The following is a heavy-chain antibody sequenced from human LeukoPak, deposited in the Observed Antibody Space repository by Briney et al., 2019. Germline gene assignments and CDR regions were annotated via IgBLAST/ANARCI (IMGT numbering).Heavy chain of an antibody. CDR2: INHSGST. CDR3: ARLINGYYYYYGMDV. V-gene: IGHV4-34*01. D-gene: IGHD2-8*01. CDR1: DRSFSGYY. J-gene: IGHJ6*02. Sequence: PSETLSLTCAVYDRSFSGYYWSWIRQPPGKGLEWIGEINHSGSTNYNPSLKSRVTISVDTSKNQFSLKLSSVTAADTAVYYCARLINGYYYYYGMDVWGQGTTVTVSS.